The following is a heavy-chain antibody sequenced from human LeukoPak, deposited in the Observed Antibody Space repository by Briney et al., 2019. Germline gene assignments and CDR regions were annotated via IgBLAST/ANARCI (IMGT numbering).Heavy chain of an antibody. J-gene: IGHJ5*02. CDR1: GFIFSYYW. CDR3: AKEVWHYEFRFRQSCQYNWFDP. Sequence: GGSLRLSCSASGFIFSYYWMTWVRQAPGKGLEWVASIKYNGSEEYYLDSVKGRFTISRDNAKNSLYLQMNSLRAEDTAMYYCAKEVWHYEFRFRQSCQYNWFDPWGQGTLVIVSS. D-gene: IGHD3/OR15-3a*01. V-gene: IGHV3-7*01. CDR2: IKYNGSEE.